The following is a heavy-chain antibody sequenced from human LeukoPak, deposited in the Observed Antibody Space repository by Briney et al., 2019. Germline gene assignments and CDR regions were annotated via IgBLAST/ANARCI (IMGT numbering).Heavy chain of an antibody. CDR1: GDSVSSNSAA. J-gene: IGHJ6*03. CDR3: VRAGYYDSSGYYYGYYYMDV. D-gene: IGHD3-22*01. CDR2: TYYRSKWYN. Sequence: SQTLSLTCAISGDSVSSNSAAWNWIRQSPSRGLEWLGRTYYRSKWYNDYAVSVKSRITINSDTSKNQFSLQLNSVTPEDTAVYYCVRAGYYDSSGYYYGYYYMDVWGKGTTVTISS. V-gene: IGHV6-1*01.